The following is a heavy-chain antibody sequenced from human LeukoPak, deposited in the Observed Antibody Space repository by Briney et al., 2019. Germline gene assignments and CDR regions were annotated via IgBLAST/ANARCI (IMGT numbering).Heavy chain of an antibody. V-gene: IGHV1-69*13. D-gene: IGHD2-2*01. CDR2: IIPIFGTA. CDR1: GGTFSSYA. Sequence: SMKVSCKASGGTFSSYAISWVRQAPGQGLEWMGGIIPIFGTANYAQKFQGRVTITADESTSTAYMELSSLRSEDTAVYYCAALPDLDIVVVPAAIYSGKSDPWGQGTLVTVSS. J-gene: IGHJ5*02. CDR3: AALPDLDIVVVPAAIYSGKSDP.